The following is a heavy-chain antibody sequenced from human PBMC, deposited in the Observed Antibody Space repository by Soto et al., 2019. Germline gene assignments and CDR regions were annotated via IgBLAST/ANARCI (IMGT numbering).Heavy chain of an antibody. CDR3: ARVRRSSGYYYGY. D-gene: IGHD3-22*01. V-gene: IGHV1-46*01. CDR1: GCSFTTYY. J-gene: IGHJ4*02. Sequence: AASVKVSCKASGCSFTTYYIHWVRQAPGQGLEWMGIIDPSSGSATYAQKFQGRVTMTRDTSTSTVYMELSSLRSEDTAVYYCARVRRSSGYYYGYWGQGTPVTVSS. CDR2: IDPSSGSA.